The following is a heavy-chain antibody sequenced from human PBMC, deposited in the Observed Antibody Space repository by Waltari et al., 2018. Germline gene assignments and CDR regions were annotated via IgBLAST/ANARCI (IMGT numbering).Heavy chain of an antibody. CDR3: ARGGPTIFGVLNTKRFDY. Sequence: QVQLVQSGAEVKKPGASVKVSCKASGYPFTENYRHWVRPAPGQGLEWMGRVNPISGVTNYAQKFQGRVTMTRDTSINTVDMELSRLRSDDTAEYYCARGGPTIFGVLNTKRFDYWGQGTLVTVSS. CDR2: VNPISGVT. CDR1: GYPFTENY. V-gene: IGHV1-2*06. D-gene: IGHD3-3*01. J-gene: IGHJ4*02.